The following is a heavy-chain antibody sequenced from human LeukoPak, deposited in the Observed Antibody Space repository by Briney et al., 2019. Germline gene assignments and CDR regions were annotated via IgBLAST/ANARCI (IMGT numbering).Heavy chain of an antibody. CDR1: GFTFSSYA. V-gene: IGHV3-30-3*01. Sequence: GRSLRLSCAASGFTFSSYAMHWVRQAPGKGLEWVAVISYDGSNKYYADSVKGRFTISRDNSKNTLYLQMNSLRAEDTAVYYCARAYSSSLYDAFDIWGQGTMVTVSS. J-gene: IGHJ3*02. CDR3: ARAYSSSLYDAFDI. CDR2: ISYDGSNK. D-gene: IGHD6-13*01.